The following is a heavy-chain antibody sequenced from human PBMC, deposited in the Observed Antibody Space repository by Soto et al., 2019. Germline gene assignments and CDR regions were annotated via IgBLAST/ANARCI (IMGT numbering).Heavy chain of an antibody. CDR2: IYYSGST. CDR3: ARGSLDPYYYYGMDV. Sequence: PSETLSLTCTVSGGSISSYYWSWIRQPPGKGLEWIGYIYYSGSTNYNPSLKSRVTISVDTSKNQFSLKLSSVTAADTAVYYCARGSLDPYYYYGMDVWGQGTTVTVSS. D-gene: IGHD1-1*01. V-gene: IGHV4-59*01. J-gene: IGHJ6*02. CDR1: GGSISSYY.